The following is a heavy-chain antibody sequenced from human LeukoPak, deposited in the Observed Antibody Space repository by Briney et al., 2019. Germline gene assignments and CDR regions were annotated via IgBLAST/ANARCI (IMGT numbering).Heavy chain of an antibody. CDR1: GFPFNSYW. D-gene: IGHD6-13*01. Sequence: GSLRLSCAASGFPFNSYWMTWVRQAPGKGLEWVANIRQDGDTKYYVDSVKGRFTISRDNAMNSLYLQMNSLRAEDTAIYYCARSLPYGTTWYGRSDFWGQGTLVTVSS. V-gene: IGHV3-7*03. J-gene: IGHJ4*02. CDR2: IRQDGDTK. CDR3: ARSLPYGTTWYGRSDF.